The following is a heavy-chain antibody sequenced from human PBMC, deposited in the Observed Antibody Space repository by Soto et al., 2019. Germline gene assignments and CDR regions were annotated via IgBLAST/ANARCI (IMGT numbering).Heavy chain of an antibody. Sequence: QVQLQESGPGLVKPSQTLSLTCTVSGGSISTVDYWWSWIRQSPDMGLEWIGHIYDGGRTYNNPSLASLVTMSVDTSKSQLSLTLSSVSAADTAVYYCARGPSGDKVDSWGQGTLVTVSS. CDR2: IYDGGRT. V-gene: IGHV4-30-4*01. CDR3: ARGPSGDKVDS. D-gene: IGHD7-27*01. J-gene: IGHJ4*02. CDR1: GGSISTVDYW.